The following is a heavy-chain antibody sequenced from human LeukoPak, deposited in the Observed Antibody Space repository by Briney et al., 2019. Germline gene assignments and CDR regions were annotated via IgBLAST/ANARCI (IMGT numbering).Heavy chain of an antibody. CDR1: GFTFSSYSMN. D-gene: IGHD3-9*01. Sequence: GSLRLSCAASGFTFSSYSMNWVRQPPGKGLEWIGSIYYSGSTYYNPSLKSRVTISVDTSKNQFSLKLSSVTAADTAVYYCARQALYYDILTGYFDYWGQGTLVTVSS. J-gene: IGHJ4*02. V-gene: IGHV4-39*01. CDR2: IYYSGST. CDR3: ARQALYYDILTGYFDY.